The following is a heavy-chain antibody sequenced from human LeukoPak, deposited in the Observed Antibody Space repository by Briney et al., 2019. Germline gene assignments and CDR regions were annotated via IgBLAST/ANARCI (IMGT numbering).Heavy chain of an antibody. V-gene: IGHV4-39*01. D-gene: IGHD3-10*01. CDR2: ISYSGNT. CDR1: GGSISSSSHY. CDR3: AVGGELVFFDY. J-gene: IGHJ4*02. Sequence: PSETLSLTCTVSGGSISSSSHYWGWIRQPPGKGLEWIGSISYSGNTYYNPSLKSRVTIYVDTSKNEFSLKLSSVTAADTAVYYCAVGGELVFFDYWGQGTLVTVSS.